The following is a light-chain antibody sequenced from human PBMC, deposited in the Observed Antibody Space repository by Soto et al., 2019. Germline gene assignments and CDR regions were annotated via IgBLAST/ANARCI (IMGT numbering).Light chain of an antibody. CDR2: KVS. V-gene: IGKV2-30*01. J-gene: IGKJ1*01. Sequence: DVVLTQSPLSLPVTLGQPASISCRSSQSLVYSNGNTYLAWFQQRPGQSPRRLIYKVSNRDSGVPDRFSGSGSGTDFTLTISRVEAEDVGVYYCMQGTHWPRTFGQGSKAEIK. CDR3: MQGTHWPRT. CDR1: QSLVYSNGNTY.